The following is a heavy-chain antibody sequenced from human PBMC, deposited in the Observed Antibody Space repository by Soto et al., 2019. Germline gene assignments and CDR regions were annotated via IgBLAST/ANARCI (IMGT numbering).Heavy chain of an antibody. D-gene: IGHD2-2*03. CDR1: GFTFSDQY. V-gene: IGHV3-72*01. CDR2: SRHKDDSYTT. Sequence: PGGSLRLSCAASGFTFSDQYMDWVRQAPGKGLEWVGRSRHKDDSYTTEYAASVKGRFTISRDASKNSLYLQMNSLKTEDTAVYYCARWIVEYDFWGQGTLVTVSS. CDR3: ARWIVEYDF. J-gene: IGHJ4*02.